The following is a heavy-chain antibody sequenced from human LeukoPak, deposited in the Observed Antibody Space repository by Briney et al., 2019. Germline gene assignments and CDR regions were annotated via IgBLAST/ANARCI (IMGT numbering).Heavy chain of an antibody. CDR1: GFTVSSNY. J-gene: IGHJ6*03. V-gene: IGHV3-53*01. D-gene: IGHD1-26*01. Sequence: GGSLRLSCAVSGFTVSSNYMSWVRQVPGKELEWVSIIGYRGGSIYYAYSVKGRFTISRDNSKNTLSLQMNGLRPEDTAVYYCAKSWGSTRPYYNYMDVWGKGTTVTVSS. CDR3: AKSWGSTRPYYNYMDV. CDR2: IGYRGGSI.